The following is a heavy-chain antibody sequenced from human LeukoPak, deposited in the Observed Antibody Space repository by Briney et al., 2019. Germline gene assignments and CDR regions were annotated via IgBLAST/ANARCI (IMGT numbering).Heavy chain of an antibody. CDR2: INTDNGQT. J-gene: IGHJ6*02. D-gene: IGHD6-13*01. CDR1: GYSFTNHA. V-gene: IGHV1-3*04. Sequence: ASVKVSCKGSGYSFTNHAVHWVRQAPGQRLDWMGWINTDNGQTRYSENFQGRVTMTRNTSISTAYMELSSLRSEDTAVYYCARDDSSSWYYYYYGMDVWGQGTTVTVSS. CDR3: ARDDSSSWYYYYYGMDV.